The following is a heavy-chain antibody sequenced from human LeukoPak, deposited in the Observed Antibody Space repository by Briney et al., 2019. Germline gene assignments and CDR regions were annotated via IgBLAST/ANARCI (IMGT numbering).Heavy chain of an antibody. V-gene: IGHV4-30-4*08. D-gene: IGHD2-2*01. Sequence: SQTLSLTCTVSGGSISSGDYYWSWIRQPPGKGLEWIGYIYYSGSTYYNPSLKSRVTISVDTSKKQFSLKLSSVTAADTAVYYCARDTIVVVPAARGGGWYYYMDVWGKGTTVTVSS. J-gene: IGHJ6*03. CDR3: ARDTIVVVPAARGGGWYYYMDV. CDR1: GGSISSGDYY. CDR2: IYYSGST.